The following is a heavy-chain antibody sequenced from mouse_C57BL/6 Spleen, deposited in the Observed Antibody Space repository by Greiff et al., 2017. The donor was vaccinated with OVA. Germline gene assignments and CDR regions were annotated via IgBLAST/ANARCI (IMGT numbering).Heavy chain of an antibody. CDR2: IWGDGST. CDR3: ARHSSGTGYFDY. Sequence: VQVVESGPGLVAPSQCLSITCTVSGFSLTSYGVSWVSQPPGKGLEWLGVIWGDGSTNYHSALIYRLSISKDNSKSQVYLKLNSLQTDDTATYYCARHSSGTGYFDYWGQGTTLTVSS. V-gene: IGHV2-3*01. D-gene: IGHD3-2*02. J-gene: IGHJ2*01. CDR1: GFSLTSYG.